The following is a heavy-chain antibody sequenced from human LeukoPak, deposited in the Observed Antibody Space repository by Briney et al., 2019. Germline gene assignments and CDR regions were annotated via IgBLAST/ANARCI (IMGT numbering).Heavy chain of an antibody. CDR1: GYTFTSYA. CDR2: INAGNGNT. CDR3: ASSQMPYSSGWYNWFDP. Sequence: ASVKVSCKASGYTFTSYAMHWVRQAPGQRLEWMGWINAGNGNTKYSQKFQGRVTITRDTSASTAYMELSSLRSEDTAVYYCASSQMPYSSGWYNWFDPWGLGTLVTVSS. D-gene: IGHD6-19*01. V-gene: IGHV1-3*01. J-gene: IGHJ5*02.